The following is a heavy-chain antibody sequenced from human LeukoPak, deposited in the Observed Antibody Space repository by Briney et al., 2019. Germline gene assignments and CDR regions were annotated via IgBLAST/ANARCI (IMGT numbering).Heavy chain of an antibody. D-gene: IGHD6-19*01. J-gene: IGHJ4*02. CDR1: GYTFTSYG. Sequence: ASVKVSCKASGYTFTSYGISWVRQAPGQGLEWMGWISAYNGNTNYAQKLQGRVTMTTDTSTSTVYMELSSLRSEDTAVYYCARDLNSAKRKTGIAVAGSSLSGYWGQGTLVTVSS. V-gene: IGHV1-18*01. CDR3: ARDLNSAKRKTGIAVAGSSLSGY. CDR2: ISAYNGNT.